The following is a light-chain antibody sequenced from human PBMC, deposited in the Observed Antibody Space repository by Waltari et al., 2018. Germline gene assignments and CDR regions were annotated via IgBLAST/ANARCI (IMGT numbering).Light chain of an antibody. Sequence: AIRMTQSPSSFSASTGDRVTITFRASQGISSYLAWYQQKPGKAPKLLIYAASTLQSGVPSRFSGSGSGTDFTLTISCLQSEDFATYYCQQYYSYPLTFGQGTKVEIK. CDR2: AAS. CDR1: QGISSY. CDR3: QQYYSYPLT. V-gene: IGKV1-8*01. J-gene: IGKJ1*01.